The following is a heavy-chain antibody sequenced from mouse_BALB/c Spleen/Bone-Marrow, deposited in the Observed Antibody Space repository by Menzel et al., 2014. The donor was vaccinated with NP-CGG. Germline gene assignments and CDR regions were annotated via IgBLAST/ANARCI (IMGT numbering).Heavy chain of an antibody. CDR3: ARSPYGYDGRDY. J-gene: IGHJ4*01. V-gene: IGHV5-17*02. Sequence: EVKLVESGGGLVQPGGSRKLSCAASGFTFSSFGMHWVRQAPEKGLEWVAYISSGSSTIYYADTVKGRFTISRDNPKNTLILQMTSLRSEDTAMYYCARSPYGYDGRDYWGQGTSVTVSS. CDR2: ISSGSSTI. D-gene: IGHD2-2*01. CDR1: GFTFSSFG.